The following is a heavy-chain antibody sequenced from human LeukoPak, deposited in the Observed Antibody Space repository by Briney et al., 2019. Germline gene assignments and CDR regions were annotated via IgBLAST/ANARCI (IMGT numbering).Heavy chain of an antibody. Sequence: AASVKVSCKASGYTFTSYAMHWVRQAPGQRLEWMGWINAGNGNTKYSQKFQGRVTITRDTSASTAYMELSSLRSEDTAVYYCARDGRFLEWFYGMDVWGQGTTDTVSS. CDR3: ARDGRFLEWFYGMDV. CDR2: INAGNGNT. CDR1: GYTFTSYA. J-gene: IGHJ6*02. V-gene: IGHV1-3*01. D-gene: IGHD3-3*01.